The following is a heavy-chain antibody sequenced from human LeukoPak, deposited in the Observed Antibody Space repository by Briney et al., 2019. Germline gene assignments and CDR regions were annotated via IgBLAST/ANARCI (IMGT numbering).Heavy chain of an antibody. V-gene: IGHV3-30-3*01. Sequence: PGGSLRLSCAASGFTFSSYAMHWVRQAPGKGLECVAVISYDGSNKYYADSVKGRFTISRDNSKNTLYLQMNSLRAEDTAVYYCARDVRYQPLLDYWGQGTLVTVSS. CDR2: ISYDGSNK. D-gene: IGHD2-2*01. CDR1: GFTFSSYA. CDR3: ARDVRYQPLLDY. J-gene: IGHJ4*02.